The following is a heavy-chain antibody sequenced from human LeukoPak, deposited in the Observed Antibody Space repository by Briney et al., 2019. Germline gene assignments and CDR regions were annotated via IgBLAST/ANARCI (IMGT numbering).Heavy chain of an antibody. V-gene: IGHV4-4*07. CDR1: GGPISSYY. Sequence: SETLSLTCTVSGGPISSYYWSWIRQPAGKGLEWIGRIYTSGSTNYNPSLKSRVTMSVDTSKNQFSLKLSSVTAADTAVYYCARGNLKSEYDFWSGYYISAEYFQHWGQGTLVTVSS. CDR2: IYTSGST. J-gene: IGHJ1*01. CDR3: ARGNLKSEYDFWSGYYISAEYFQH. D-gene: IGHD3-3*01.